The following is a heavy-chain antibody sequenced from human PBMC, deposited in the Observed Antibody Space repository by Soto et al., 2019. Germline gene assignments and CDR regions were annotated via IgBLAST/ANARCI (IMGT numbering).Heavy chain of an antibody. CDR3: ARHVRIAVGSWFDP. D-gene: IGHD6-19*01. J-gene: IGHJ5*02. CDR1: GGSISTYY. CDR2: IYNSGST. V-gene: IGHV4-59*08. Sequence: SETLSLTCTVSGGSISTYYWSWIRQPPGKGLEWIGYIYNSGSTNYNPSLKSRVIISLDTSKNQFSLKLSSVTAADTAVYYCARHVRIAVGSWFDPWGQGTLVTVSS.